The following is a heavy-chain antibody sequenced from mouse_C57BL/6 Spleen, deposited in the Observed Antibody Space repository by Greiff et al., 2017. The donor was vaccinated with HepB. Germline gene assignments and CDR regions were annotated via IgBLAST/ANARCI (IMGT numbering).Heavy chain of an antibody. Sequence: EVQLQHSGAELVRPGASVKLSCTASGFNIKDDYMHWVKQRPEQGLEWIGWIDPENGDTEYASKFQGKATITADTSSNTAYLQLSSLTSEDTAVYYCTRGYYGSSYEFAYWGQGTLVTVSA. CDR2: IDPENGDT. V-gene: IGHV14-4*01. D-gene: IGHD1-1*01. CDR1: GFNIKDDY. J-gene: IGHJ3*01. CDR3: TRGYYGSSYEFAY.